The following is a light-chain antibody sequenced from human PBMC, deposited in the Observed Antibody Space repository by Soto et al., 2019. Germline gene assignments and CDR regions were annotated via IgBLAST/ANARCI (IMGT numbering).Light chain of an antibody. V-gene: IGLV1-44*01. J-gene: IGLJ2*01. CDR2: SNN. Sequence: QPVLTQPPSASGTPGQRVTISCSGSSSNIGSNTVNWYQQLPGTAPKLLIYSNNQRPSGVPDRFSGSKSGTSASLAISGLQSEDEADYYCAAWDGSLDGHGVFGGGTKLTVL. CDR1: SSNIGSNT. CDR3: AAWDGSLDGHGV.